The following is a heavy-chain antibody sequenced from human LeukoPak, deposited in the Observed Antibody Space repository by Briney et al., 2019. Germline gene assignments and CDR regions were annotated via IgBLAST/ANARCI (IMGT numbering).Heavy chain of an antibody. CDR3: ARGLDYYDGTCYRPLDS. CDR2: IKPNSGGT. D-gene: IGHD3-22*01. V-gene: IGHV1-2*02. CDR1: RYTLTGYH. Sequence: ASVKVSCKASRYTLTGYHMYWVRQARGQGLEWMGWIKPNSGGTNYAQKFQGRVTMTRDSSINTDYMELSRLSSDDTAVYYCARGLDYYDGTCYRPLDSWGQGTLVTVSS. J-gene: IGHJ4*02.